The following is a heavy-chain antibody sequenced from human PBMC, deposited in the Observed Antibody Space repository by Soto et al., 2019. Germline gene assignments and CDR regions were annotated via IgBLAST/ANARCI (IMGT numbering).Heavy chain of an antibody. D-gene: IGHD2-2*02. CDR2: ISYDGSNK. CDR3: AREYCSSTSCYNYYGMDV. J-gene: IGHJ6*02. Sequence: QVQLVESGGGVVQPGRSLRLSCAASGFTFSSYAMHWVRQAPGKGLEWVAVISYDGSNKYYADSVKGRFTISRDNSKNTLYLQMSSRRAEDTAVYYCAREYCSSTSCYNYYGMDVWGQGTTVTVSS. V-gene: IGHV3-30-3*01. CDR1: GFTFSSYA.